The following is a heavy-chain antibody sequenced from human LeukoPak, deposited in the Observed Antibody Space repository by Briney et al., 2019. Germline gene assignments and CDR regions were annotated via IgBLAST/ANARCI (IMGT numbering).Heavy chain of an antibody. J-gene: IGHJ6*03. Sequence: GGSLRLSCAASGFTFSSYSMNWVRQAPGKGLEWVSSISSSSSYIYYADSVKGRFTISRDNAKNSPYLQMNSLRAEDTAVYYCARELHDFWSGYFGGYYYHMDVWGKGTTVTVSS. CDR2: ISSSSSYI. CDR1: GFTFSSYS. D-gene: IGHD3-3*01. CDR3: ARELHDFWSGYFGGYYYHMDV. V-gene: IGHV3-21*01.